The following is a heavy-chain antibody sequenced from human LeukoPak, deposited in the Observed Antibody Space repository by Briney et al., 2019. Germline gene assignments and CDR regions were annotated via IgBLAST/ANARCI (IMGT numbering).Heavy chain of an antibody. CDR2: INPNSGGT. Sequence: ASVKVSCKASGYTFTGYYMHWVRQAPGQGLEWMGWINPNSGGTNYAQKLQGRVTMTTDTSTSTAYMELRSLRSDDTAVYYCARDGIAAAGRGDYWGQGTLVTVSS. J-gene: IGHJ4*02. CDR1: GYTFTGYY. V-gene: IGHV1-2*02. CDR3: ARDGIAAAGRGDY. D-gene: IGHD6-13*01.